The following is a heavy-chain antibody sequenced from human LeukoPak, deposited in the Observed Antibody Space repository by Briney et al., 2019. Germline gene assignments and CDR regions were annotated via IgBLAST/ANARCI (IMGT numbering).Heavy chain of an antibody. CDR3: AKVLGSYWYFDL. CDR1: GFTFSAFA. J-gene: IGHJ2*01. V-gene: IGHV3-23*01. Sequence: PGGSLRLSCAGSGFTFSAFAMNWVRQAPGKGLEWVSSISGSGLSKYYADFAKGRFTISRDRSKNSVYLQMNSLRPDDTAVYYCAKVLGSYWYFDLWGRGTLVTVSS. D-gene: IGHD2-15*01. CDR2: ISGSGLSK.